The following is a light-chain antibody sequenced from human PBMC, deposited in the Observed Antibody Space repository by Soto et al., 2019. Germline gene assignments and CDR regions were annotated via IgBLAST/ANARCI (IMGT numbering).Light chain of an antibody. Sequence: IQMTQSPSTLSASVGDRVTITCRASQSISDLLAWYQQKPGEAPKLLIYKASSLESGVPSRFSGSGSGTQFSLTITILQSDDYATYYCQQYDHYSPFGGAATVEI. CDR3: QQYDHYSP. CDR2: KAS. V-gene: IGKV1-5*03. J-gene: IGKJ4*02. CDR1: QSISDL.